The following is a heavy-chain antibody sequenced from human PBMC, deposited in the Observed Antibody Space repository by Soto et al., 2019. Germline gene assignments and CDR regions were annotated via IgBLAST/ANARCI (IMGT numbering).Heavy chain of an antibody. V-gene: IGHV4-4*02. D-gene: IGHD2-2*01. CDR1: GGSISSSNW. CDR3: ARVRQGCSSTSCYFDP. CDR2: IHHSGST. J-gene: IGHJ5*02. Sequence: SETLSLTCAVSGGSISSSNWWNWVRQPPGKGLEWIGEIHHSGSTNYNPSLKSRVTISVDKSKNQFSLKLNSVTAADTAVYYCARVRQGCSSTSCYFDPWGQGTLVTSPQ.